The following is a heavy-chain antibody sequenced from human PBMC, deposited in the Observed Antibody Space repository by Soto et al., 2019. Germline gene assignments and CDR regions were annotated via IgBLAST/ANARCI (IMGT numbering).Heavy chain of an antibody. Sequence: QVQLVESGGGVVQPGRSLRLSCAVSEIIFSGYGMHWVRQAPGKGLEWVAVIRFDGSNIHYADSVKGRFTISRDNSKKTLYLQMESRRAEDTAVYYCARGGVRGTVFFGYLDYWGQGALVTVSS. V-gene: IGHV3-33*01. CDR3: ARGGVRGTVFFGYLDY. CDR1: EIIFSGYG. CDR2: IRFDGSNI. D-gene: IGHD3-3*01. J-gene: IGHJ4*02.